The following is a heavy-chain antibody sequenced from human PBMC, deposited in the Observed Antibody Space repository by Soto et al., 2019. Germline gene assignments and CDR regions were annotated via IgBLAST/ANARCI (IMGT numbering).Heavy chain of an antibody. J-gene: IGHJ6*02. V-gene: IGHV3-15*07. CDR3: TTGPDSAGMDV. Sequence: PGGSLRLSCAASGFIFKNAWMNWVRQAPGKGLEWVGRIKNKADGGTTDYAAPVEGRCNISRDDLKDTLYLQMNSLKTEDTAVYYCTTGPDSAGMDVWGQGTTVTVSS. CDR2: IKNKADGGTT. CDR1: GFIFKNAW. D-gene: IGHD2-15*01.